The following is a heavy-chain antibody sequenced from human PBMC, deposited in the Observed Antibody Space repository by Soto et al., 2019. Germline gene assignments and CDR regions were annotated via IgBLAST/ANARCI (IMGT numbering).Heavy chain of an antibody. D-gene: IGHD3-3*01. CDR3: ARDGRFLEWLGYGMDV. V-gene: IGHV1-18*01. CDR2: ISAYNGNT. Sequence: ASVKVSCKASGYTFTSYGISWVRQAPGLGLEWMGWISAYNGNTNYAQKLQGRVTMTTDTSTSTAYMELRSLRSDDTAVYYCARDGRFLEWLGYGMDVWGQGTTVTVSS. J-gene: IGHJ6*02. CDR1: GYTFTSYG.